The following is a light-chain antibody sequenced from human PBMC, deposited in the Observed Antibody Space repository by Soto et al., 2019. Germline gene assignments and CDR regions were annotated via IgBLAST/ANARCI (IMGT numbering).Light chain of an antibody. V-gene: IGKV1-39*01. CDR1: QSINSY. CDR3: QQTNSSPLT. J-gene: IGKJ1*01. Sequence: DIQMTQLPSRLSGSVGDRVTITCLASQSINSYLTWYQQKPGKAPKILIYTASTLQSGVPSRFSGSGTGTAFTLTISSLQPEDVATYFCQQTNSSPLTFGQGTKVDI. CDR2: TAS.